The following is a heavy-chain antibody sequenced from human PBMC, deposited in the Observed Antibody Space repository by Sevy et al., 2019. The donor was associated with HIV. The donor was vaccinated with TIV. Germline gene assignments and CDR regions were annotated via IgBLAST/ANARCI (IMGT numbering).Heavy chain of an antibody. J-gene: IGHJ3*01. CDR2: IKNENEGGTT. D-gene: IGHD4-4*01. V-gene: IGHV3-15*01. Sequence: GGSLRLSCAASGFPFSDARMNWVRQAPGKGLEWVGLIKNENEGGTTDYAAPVKGRFTISRADSKNTLFLQMSSLKTVDTAMYYCTTEWGSVTTWVRAFDLWGQGTMVTVSS. CDR1: GFPFSDAR. CDR3: TTEWGSVTTWVRAFDL.